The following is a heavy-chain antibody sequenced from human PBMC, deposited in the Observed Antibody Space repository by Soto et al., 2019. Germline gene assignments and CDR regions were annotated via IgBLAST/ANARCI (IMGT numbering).Heavy chain of an antibody. CDR3: ASSYYYDSSGYYSLGY. D-gene: IGHD3-22*01. J-gene: IGHJ4*02. CDR1: GGTFSSYA. CDR2: IIPIFGTA. Sequence: SVKVSCEASGGTFSSYAISWVRQAPGQGLEWMGGIIPIFGTANYAQKFQGRVTITADESTSTAYMELSSLRSEDTAVYYCASSYYYDSSGYYSLGYWGQGTLVTVSS. V-gene: IGHV1-69*13.